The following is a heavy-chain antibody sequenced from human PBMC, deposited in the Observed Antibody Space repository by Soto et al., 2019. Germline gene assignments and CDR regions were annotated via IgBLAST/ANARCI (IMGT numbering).Heavy chain of an antibody. V-gene: IGHV1-69*10. J-gene: IGHJ4*02. CDR1: GGTFSGYT. D-gene: IGHD4-17*01. CDR2: IIPILGIA. Sequence: ASVKVSCKASGGTFSGYTISWVRQAPGQGLEWMGGIIPILGIANYAQKFQGRVTITADKSTSTAYMELSSLRSEDTAVYYCARSPLDSTGQPHDYWGQGTLVTVSS. CDR3: ARSPLDSTGQPHDY.